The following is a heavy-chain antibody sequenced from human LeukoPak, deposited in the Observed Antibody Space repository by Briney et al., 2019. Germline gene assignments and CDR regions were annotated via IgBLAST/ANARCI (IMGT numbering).Heavy chain of an antibody. CDR2: INPNSGGT. V-gene: IGHV1-2*02. CDR3: ARDGGGYSYGYPNY. Sequence: ASVKVSCKASGYTFTGYYMHWVRQAPGQGLEWMGWINPNSGGTNYAQKFQGRVTMTRDTSISTAYMELSRLRSDDTAVYYCARDGGGYSYGYPNYWGQGTLVTVSS. D-gene: IGHD5-18*01. CDR1: GYTFTGYY. J-gene: IGHJ4*02.